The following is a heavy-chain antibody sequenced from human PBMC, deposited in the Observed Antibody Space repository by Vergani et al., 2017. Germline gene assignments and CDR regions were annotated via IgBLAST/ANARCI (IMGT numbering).Heavy chain of an antibody. CDR2: IIPIFGTA. D-gene: IGHD3-3*01. J-gene: IGHJ3*02. CDR3: ARVGDGFLEWSLAFDI. CDR1: GVTFSSYA. Sequence: QVQLVQSGAEVKKPGSSVKVSCKASGVTFSSYAISWVRQAPGQGLEWMGGIIPIFGTANYAQKFQGRVTITADESTSTAYMELSSLRSEDTAVYYCARVGDGFLEWSLAFDIWGQGTMVTVSS. V-gene: IGHV1-69*01.